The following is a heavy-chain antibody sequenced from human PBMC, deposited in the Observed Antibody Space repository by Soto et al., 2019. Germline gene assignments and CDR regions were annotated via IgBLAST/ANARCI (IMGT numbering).Heavy chain of an antibody. CDR3: AKESDRGSYPGGWFDP. J-gene: IGHJ5*02. Sequence: GGSLRLSCAGSGFIFGHYAMTWVRQAPGKGLEWISAISGSGGSTYYADSVKGRFTISRYNSKNTLYLQMNSLRSEDTAVYYCAKESDRGSYPGGWFDPWGQGTLVTVSS. CDR2: ISGSGGST. V-gene: IGHV3-23*01. D-gene: IGHD6-19*01. CDR1: GFIFGHYA.